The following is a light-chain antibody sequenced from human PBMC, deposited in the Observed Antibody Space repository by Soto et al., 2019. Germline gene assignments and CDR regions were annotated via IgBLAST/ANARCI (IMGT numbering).Light chain of an antibody. Sequence: DIQLTQSPSTLSTSVGDRVTITCRASQSIANYLAWYQQKPGKAPKLLIYKASTLESGVPSRFSGSGSGTEFTLTISSLQPDDFATYYCQQYNGYSLWTFGQGTKVEIK. CDR3: QQYNGYSLWT. CDR2: KAS. V-gene: IGKV1-5*03. J-gene: IGKJ1*01. CDR1: QSIANY.